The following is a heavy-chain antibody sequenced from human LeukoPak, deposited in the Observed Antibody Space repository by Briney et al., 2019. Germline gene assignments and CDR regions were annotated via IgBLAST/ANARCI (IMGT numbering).Heavy chain of an antibody. CDR1: GFTFSSYG. CDR3: ARDLYSSSWYIYYYGMDV. V-gene: IGHV3-33*01. D-gene: IGHD6-13*01. Sequence: GRSLRLSCAASGFTFSSYGMHWVRQAPGKGLEWVAVIWYDGSSKYYADSVKGRFTISRDNSKNTLYLQMNSLRAEDTAVYYCARDLYSSSWYIYYYGMDVWGQGTTVTVSS. CDR2: IWYDGSSK. J-gene: IGHJ6*02.